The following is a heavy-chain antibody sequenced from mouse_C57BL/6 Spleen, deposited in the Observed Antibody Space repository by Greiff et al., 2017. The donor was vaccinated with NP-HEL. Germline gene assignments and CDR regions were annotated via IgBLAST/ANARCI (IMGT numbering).Heavy chain of an antibody. Sequence: VQLQQSGAELARPGASVKMSCKASGYTFTSYTMHWVKQRPGQGLEWIGYINPSSGYTKYNQKFKDKATLTADTSSSTAYMQLSSLTSEDSAVYYCARWQLDYAMDYWGQGTSVTVAS. CDR1: GYTFTSYT. J-gene: IGHJ4*01. CDR2: INPSSGYT. V-gene: IGHV1-4*01. D-gene: IGHD6-1*01. CDR3: ARWQLDYAMDY.